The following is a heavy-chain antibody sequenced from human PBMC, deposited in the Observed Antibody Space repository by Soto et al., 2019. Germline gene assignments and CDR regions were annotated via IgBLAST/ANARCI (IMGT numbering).Heavy chain of an antibody. CDR1: CASIRSGGYY. CDR2: IYYTGST. J-gene: IGHJ4*02. V-gene: IGHV4-31*03. CDR3: ARIEMAAIK. Sequence: PSETLSLTCNVSCASIRSGGYYWSWLRQSPGKGLEWIGHIYYTGSTFYSPSLKSRLTISLDTSKNQFSLDLRSVTAADTAMYYCARIEMAAIKWGRGTLGTVSS.